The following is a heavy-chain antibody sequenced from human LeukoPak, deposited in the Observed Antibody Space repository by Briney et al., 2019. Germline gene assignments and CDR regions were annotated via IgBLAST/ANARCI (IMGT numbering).Heavy chain of an antibody. Sequence: GGSLRLSCAASGFTVSSNFMNWVRQAPGKGLEWVSIIYSGGSTSYADSVKGRFTISRDNAKNSLFLQMNSLRAEDTAVYFCARMFEFWGQGTLVTVSS. J-gene: IGHJ4*02. CDR1: GFTVSSNF. CDR2: IYSGGST. CDR3: ARMFEF. V-gene: IGHV3-53*01.